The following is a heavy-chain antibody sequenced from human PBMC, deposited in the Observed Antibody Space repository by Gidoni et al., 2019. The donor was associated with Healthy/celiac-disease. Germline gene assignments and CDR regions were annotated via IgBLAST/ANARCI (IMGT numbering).Heavy chain of an antibody. CDR3: ARIVGATSVYNWFDP. Sequence: VQLQESGPGLVKPSETLSLTCAVSGYSISSGYYWGWIRQPPGKGLEWIGSIYHSGSTYYNPSLKSRVTISVDTSKNQFSLKLSSVTAADTAVYYCARIVGATSVYNWFDPWGQGTLVTVSS. CDR1: GYSISSGYY. J-gene: IGHJ5*02. CDR2: IYHSGST. D-gene: IGHD1-26*01. V-gene: IGHV4-38-2*01.